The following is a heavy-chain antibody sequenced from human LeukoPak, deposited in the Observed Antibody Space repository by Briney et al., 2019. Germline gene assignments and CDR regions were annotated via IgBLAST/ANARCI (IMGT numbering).Heavy chain of an antibody. CDR2: ISYDGSNK. V-gene: IGHV3-30-3*01. D-gene: IGHD1-26*01. Sequence: GESLRLPCAASGFTFSSYAMHWVRQAPGKGLEWVAVISYDGSNKYYADSVKGRFTISRDNSKNTLYLQMNSLRAEDTAVYYCARDRVGATDYFDYWGQGTLVTVSS. CDR3: ARDRVGATDYFDY. J-gene: IGHJ4*02. CDR1: GFTFSSYA.